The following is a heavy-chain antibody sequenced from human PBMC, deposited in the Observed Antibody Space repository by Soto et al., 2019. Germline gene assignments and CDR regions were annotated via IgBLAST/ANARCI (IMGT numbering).Heavy chain of an antibody. V-gene: IGHV3-15*07. CDR2: IKSKTDGGTT. CDR3: TTDLTLRYFDWLLQDDY. Sequence: PGGSLRLSCAASGFTFSNAWMNWVRQAPGKGLEWVGRIKSKTDGGTTDYAAPVKGRFTISRDDSKNTLYLQMNSLKTEDTAVYYCTTDLTLRYFDWLLQDDYWGQGTLVTVSS. D-gene: IGHD3-9*01. J-gene: IGHJ4*02. CDR1: GFTFSNAW.